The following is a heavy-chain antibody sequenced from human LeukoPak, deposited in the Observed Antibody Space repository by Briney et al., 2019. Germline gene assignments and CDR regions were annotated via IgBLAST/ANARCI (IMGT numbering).Heavy chain of an antibody. CDR3: ARGLLLGTGNYYYYYMDV. Sequence: SVKVSCRASGGTFSSYAISWVRQAPGQGLEWMGRIIPIVGIANYAQKVQGRVTITADKSTSTAYMELSSLRSEDTAVYYCARGLLLGTGNYYYYYMDVWGEGTTVTVSS. J-gene: IGHJ6*03. CDR2: IIPIVGIA. V-gene: IGHV1-69*04. D-gene: IGHD1-1*01. CDR1: GGTFSSYA.